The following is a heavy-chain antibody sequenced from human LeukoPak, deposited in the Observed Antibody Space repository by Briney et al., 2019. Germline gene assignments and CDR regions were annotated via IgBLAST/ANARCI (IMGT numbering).Heavy chain of an antibody. CDR1: GGSFSGYY. Sequence: SETLSLTCAVYGGSFSGYYWSWIRQPPGKGMEWIGEINHSGSTNYNPPLKSRVTISVDTSKNQFSLKLSSVTAADTAVYYCARGVIDSSGYYVDYWGQGTLVTVSS. CDR3: ARGVIDSSGYYVDY. J-gene: IGHJ4*02. CDR2: INHSGST. V-gene: IGHV4-34*01. D-gene: IGHD3-22*01.